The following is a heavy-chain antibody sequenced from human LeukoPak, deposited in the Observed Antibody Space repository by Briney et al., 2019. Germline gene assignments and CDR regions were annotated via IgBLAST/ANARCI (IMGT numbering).Heavy chain of an antibody. CDR2: LNWNGGST. CDR1: GFTFEKHG. D-gene: IGHD1-26*01. V-gene: IGHV3-20*04. Sequence: PGGSLRLSCAASGFTFEKHGMSWVRQAPGKGLEWVSGLNWNGGSTGYADSVKGRFTISRDNAKKSLYLQINSLRAEDTALYYCARDGSYIGLDVWGQGTMVTVSS. J-gene: IGHJ3*01. CDR3: ARDGSYIGLDV.